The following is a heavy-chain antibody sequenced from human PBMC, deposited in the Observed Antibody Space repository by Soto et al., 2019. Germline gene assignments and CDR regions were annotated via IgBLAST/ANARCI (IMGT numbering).Heavy chain of an antibody. CDR2: INAGNGNT. V-gene: IGHV1-3*01. Sequence: ASVKVSCKASGYTFTSYAMHWVRQAPGQRLEWMGWINAGNGNTKYSQKFQGRVTITRDTSASTAYMELSSLRSEDTAVYYCARVITIFGGGLDPWGQGTLVTVSS. J-gene: IGHJ5*02. CDR3: ARVITIFGGGLDP. CDR1: GYTFTSYA. D-gene: IGHD3-3*01.